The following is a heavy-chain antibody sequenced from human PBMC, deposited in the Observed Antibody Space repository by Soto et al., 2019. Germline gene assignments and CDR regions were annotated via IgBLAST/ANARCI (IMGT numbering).Heavy chain of an antibody. Sequence: HPGGSLRLSCVASGFTFSNFAMTWVRQPPGKGLEWVSVISDSGDTTFHADSVKGRFTISRDNSKKTVYLQMNSLRAEDTAVYYCAKAARATTLYKFDFWGQGTLVTVSS. CDR1: GFTFSNFA. CDR2: ISDSGDTT. V-gene: IGHV3-23*01. D-gene: IGHD1-26*01. J-gene: IGHJ4*01. CDR3: AKAARATTLYKFDF.